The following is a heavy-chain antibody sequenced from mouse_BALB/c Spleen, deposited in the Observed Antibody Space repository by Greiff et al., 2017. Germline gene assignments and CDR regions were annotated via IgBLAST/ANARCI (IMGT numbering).Heavy chain of an antibody. Sequence: VQRVESGPGLVAPSQSLSITCTVSGFSLTGYGVNWVRQPPGKGLEWLGMIWGDGSTDYNSALKSRLSISKDNSKSQVFLKMNSLQTDDTARYYCARDRYDYYYAMDYWGQGTSVTVSS. CDR1: GFSLTGYG. J-gene: IGHJ4*01. D-gene: IGHD2-14*01. CDR2: IWGDGST. V-gene: IGHV2-6-7*01. CDR3: ARDRYDYYYAMDY.